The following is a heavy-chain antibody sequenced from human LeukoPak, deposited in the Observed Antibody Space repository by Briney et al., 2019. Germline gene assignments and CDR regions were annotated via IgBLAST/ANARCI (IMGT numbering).Heavy chain of an antibody. V-gene: IGHV3-23*01. J-gene: IGHJ6*02. CDR3: AKPTIFGVVHGMDV. D-gene: IGHD3-3*01. CDR1: GFTFSSYG. Sequence: GGSLRLSCAASGFTFSSYGMHWVRQAPGEGLEWVSAISGSGGSTYYADSVKGRFTISRDNSKNTLHLQMNSPRAEDTAVYYCAKPTIFGVVHGMDVWGQGTTVTVSS. CDR2: ISGSGGST.